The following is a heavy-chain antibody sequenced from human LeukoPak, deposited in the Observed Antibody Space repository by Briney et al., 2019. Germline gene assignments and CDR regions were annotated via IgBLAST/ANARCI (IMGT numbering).Heavy chain of an antibody. V-gene: IGHV1-18*01. CDR3: ARVCGGYSSSWYVCPADDFDY. CDR1: GYTFTSDG. D-gene: IGHD6-13*01. J-gene: IGHJ4*02. CDR2: ISAYYGNT. Sequence: ASVKVSCKASGYTFTSDGISWVRQAPGQGLEWMGWISAYYGNTNYAQKLQGRVTMTTDTSTSTAYMELRSLRSDDTAVYYCARVCGGYSSSWYVCPADDFDYWGQGTLVTVSS.